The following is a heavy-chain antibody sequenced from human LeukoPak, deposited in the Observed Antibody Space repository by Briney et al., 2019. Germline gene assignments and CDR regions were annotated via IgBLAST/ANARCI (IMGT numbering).Heavy chain of an antibody. Sequence: SETLSLTCTVSGGSIISDTYYWGWVRQPPGKGLEWIGSTNYFGSAYYHPSLKSRVTISVDTSKNQFFLKLSAVIAADTAVYYCARLGLTGYKSGSSAPSDSWGQGTLVTVSS. D-gene: IGHD3-9*01. CDR2: TNYFGSA. J-gene: IGHJ4*02. V-gene: IGHV4-39*01. CDR3: ARLGLTGYKSGSSAPSDS. CDR1: GGSIISDTYY.